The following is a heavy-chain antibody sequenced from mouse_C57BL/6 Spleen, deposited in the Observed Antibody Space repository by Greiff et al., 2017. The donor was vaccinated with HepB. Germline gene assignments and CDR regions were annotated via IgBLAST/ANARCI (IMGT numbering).Heavy chain of an antibody. CDR2: LYPNNGGT. CDR1: GYTFTDYY. D-gene: IGHD2-4*01. Sequence: EVQLQQSGPELVKPGASVKISCKASGYTFTDYYMNWVKQSHGKSLEWIGDLYPNNGGTSYNQKFKGKATLTVDTSSSTAYMELRSLTSEDSAVYYCARYEYDGAWFAYWGQGTLVTVSA. V-gene: IGHV1-26*01. J-gene: IGHJ3*01. CDR3: ARYEYDGAWFAY.